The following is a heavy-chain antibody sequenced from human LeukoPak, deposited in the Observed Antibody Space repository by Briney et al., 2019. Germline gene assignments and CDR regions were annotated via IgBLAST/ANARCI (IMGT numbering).Heavy chain of an antibody. CDR3: ARTNCGGDCYSFDY. CDR2: IYYSGST. D-gene: IGHD2-21*01. Sequence: SETLSLTCTVSGGSISSYYWSWIRQPPGKRLEWIGSIYYSGSTYYNPSLKSRVTISVDTSKNQFSLKLSSVTAADTAVYYCARTNCGGDCYSFDYWGQGTLVTVSS. CDR1: GGSISSYY. J-gene: IGHJ4*02. V-gene: IGHV4-59*05.